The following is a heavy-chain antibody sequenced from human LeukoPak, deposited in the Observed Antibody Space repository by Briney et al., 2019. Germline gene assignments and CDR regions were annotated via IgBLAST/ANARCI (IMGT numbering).Heavy chain of an antibody. CDR1: GVSFSGYY. Sequence: SETLSLTCAVYGVSFSGYYWSWIRQPPGKGLEWIGEINHSGSTNYNPSLKSRVTISVDTSKNQFSLKLSSVTAADTAVYYCARGRRSPVHCSGGSCYSGFDYWGQGTLVTVSS. CDR3: ARGRRSPVHCSGGSCYSGFDY. J-gene: IGHJ4*02. V-gene: IGHV4-34*01. D-gene: IGHD2-15*01. CDR2: INHSGST.